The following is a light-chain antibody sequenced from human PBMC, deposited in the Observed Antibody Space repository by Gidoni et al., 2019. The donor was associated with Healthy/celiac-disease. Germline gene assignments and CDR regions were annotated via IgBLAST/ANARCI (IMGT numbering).Light chain of an antibody. V-gene: IGKV1-39*01. CDR3: QQTYSTPWT. J-gene: IGKJ1*01. Sequence: DIQMTQSPSSLSASVGDRVTITCRASQSIRNYLNWYQQKPGKAPKLLIYAASSLQSGVPSRLSGSGSGTDFTLTISSLQPEDFATYYCQQTYSTPWTFGQGTKVDIK. CDR2: AAS. CDR1: QSIRNY.